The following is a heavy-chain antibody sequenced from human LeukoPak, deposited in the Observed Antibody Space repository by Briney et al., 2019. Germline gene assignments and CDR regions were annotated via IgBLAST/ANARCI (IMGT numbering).Heavy chain of an antibody. CDR2: INAGNGNT. J-gene: IGHJ4*02. V-gene: IGHV1-3*01. D-gene: IGHD2-15*01. CDR1: GYTFTSHA. CDR3: ARDPCSGGSCYIHPFDY. Sequence: WASVKVSCKAPGYTFTSHAMHWVRQAPGQRLEWMGWINAGNGNTKYSQKFQGRVTITRDTTASTAYMELSSLRPEDTAVYYCARDPCSGGSCYIHPFDYWGQGTLVTVSS.